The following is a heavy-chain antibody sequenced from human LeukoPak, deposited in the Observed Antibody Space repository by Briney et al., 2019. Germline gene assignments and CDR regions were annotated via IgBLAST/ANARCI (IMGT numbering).Heavy chain of an antibody. CDR1: GYTFTTYG. J-gene: IGHJ4*02. Sequence: ASVKVSCKASGYTFTTYGIDWVRQAPGQGLEWMGGIIPIFGTANYAQKFQGRVTITTDESTSTAYMELSSLRSEDTAVYYCARDAWNTAMPNYWGQGTLVTVSS. V-gene: IGHV1-69*05. CDR2: IIPIFGTA. CDR3: ARDAWNTAMPNY. D-gene: IGHD5-18*01.